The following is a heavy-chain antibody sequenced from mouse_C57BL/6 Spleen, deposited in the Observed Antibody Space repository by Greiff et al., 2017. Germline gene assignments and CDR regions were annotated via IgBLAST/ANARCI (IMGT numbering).Heavy chain of an antibody. CDR3: ARNGYYDYFDY. CDR2: INPGGGGT. J-gene: IGHJ2*01. CDR1: GYAFTNYL. D-gene: IGHD2-3*01. Sequence: VQLQQSGAELVRPGTSVKVSCKASGYAFTNYLIEWVKQRPGQGLEWVGVINPGGGGTNYNEKFKGKATLTADKSSRTAYMQLSSLTSEDSAVYFCARNGYYDYFDYWGQGTTLTVSS. V-gene: IGHV1-54*01.